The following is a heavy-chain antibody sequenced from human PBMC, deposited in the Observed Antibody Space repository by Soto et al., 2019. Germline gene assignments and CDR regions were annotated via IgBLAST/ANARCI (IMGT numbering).Heavy chain of an antibody. D-gene: IGHD5-18*01. Sequence: PGGSLRLSCAASGFTFGSYCMSWVRQAPGKGLEWVANIKQDGGEKYYVDSVKGRLTISRDNAKNSLYLQMSSLRADDTAVYYCAKXTVDTDMVSSYYYGMDVWGQGTTVTVSS. CDR3: AKXTVDTDMVSSYYYGMDV. CDR2: IKQDGGEK. V-gene: IGHV3-7*03. J-gene: IGHJ6*02. CDR1: GFTFGSYC.